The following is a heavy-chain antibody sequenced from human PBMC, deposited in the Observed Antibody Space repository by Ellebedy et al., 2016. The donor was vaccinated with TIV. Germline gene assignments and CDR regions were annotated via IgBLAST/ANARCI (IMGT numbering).Heavy chain of an antibody. D-gene: IGHD2-2*01. CDR2: IWYDGSNK. J-gene: IGHJ4*02. CDR1: GFTFSSYS. CDR3: ARELQEGLPDS. V-gene: IGHV3-33*08. Sequence: GESLKISCAASGFTFSSYSMNWVRQAPGKGLEWVAVIWYDGSNKYYADSVKGRFTISRDNSKNTLYLQMNSLTAADTAVYYCARELQEGLPDSWGQGTLVTVSS.